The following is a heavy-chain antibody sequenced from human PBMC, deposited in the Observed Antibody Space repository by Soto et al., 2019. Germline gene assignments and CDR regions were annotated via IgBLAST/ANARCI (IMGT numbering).Heavy chain of an antibody. CDR3: ARGGGVGVAGSAAFDM. V-gene: IGHV1-2*02. J-gene: IGHJ3*02. CDR1: GYPVTAYY. CDR2: INPATGAA. D-gene: IGHD3-3*01. Sequence: QLHLVQSGAVVKKPGASVTVSCSASGYPVTAYYMHWVRQAPGRGLEWMGGINPATGAAKYTQTFQARVTMTRGPSTSTVFRELSGLTSEDPAFFYCARGGGVGVAGSAAFDMWGQGTLVTVSS.